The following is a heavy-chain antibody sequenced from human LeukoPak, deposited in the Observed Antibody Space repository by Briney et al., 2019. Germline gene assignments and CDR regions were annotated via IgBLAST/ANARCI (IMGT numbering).Heavy chain of an antibody. CDR1: GFTFSSYA. J-gene: IGHJ5*02. CDR3: ARGVVPAATSNWFDP. Sequence: GGSLRLSCAASGFTFSSYAMHWVRQAPGKGLEWVAVISYDGSNRYYADSVKGRFTISRDNSKNTLYLQMNSLRAEDTAVYYCARGVVPAATSNWFDPWGQGTLVTVSS. V-gene: IGHV3-30-3*01. CDR2: ISYDGSNR. D-gene: IGHD2-2*01.